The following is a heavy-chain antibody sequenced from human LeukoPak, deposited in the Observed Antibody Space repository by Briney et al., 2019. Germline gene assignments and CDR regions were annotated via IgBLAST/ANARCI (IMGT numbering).Heavy chain of an antibody. CDR3: ASGTAGILTGYFDY. Sequence: GASVKVSCKASGYTFTSYGISWVRQAPGQGLEWMGWISAYNGNTNYAQKLQGRVTMTTDTSTSTAYMELRSLRSDDTAVYYCASGTAGILTGYFDYWGQGTLVTVSS. CDR2: ISAYNGNT. D-gene: IGHD3-9*01. J-gene: IGHJ4*02. V-gene: IGHV1-18*01. CDR1: GYTFTSYG.